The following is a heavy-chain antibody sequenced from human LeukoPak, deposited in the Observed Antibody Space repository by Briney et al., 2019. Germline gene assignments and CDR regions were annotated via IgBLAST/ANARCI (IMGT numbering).Heavy chain of an antibody. CDR2: ISSSSSYI. D-gene: IGHD3-9*01. J-gene: IGHJ5*02. CDR3: ASGYYDILTGYYRGFDP. Sequence: GGSLRLSCAASGFTLSSYSMNWVRQAPGKGLEWVSSISSSSSYIYYADSVKGRFTISRDNAKNSLYLQMNSLRAEDTAVYYCASGYYDILTGYYRGFDPWGQGTLVTVSS. V-gene: IGHV3-21*01. CDR1: GFTLSSYS.